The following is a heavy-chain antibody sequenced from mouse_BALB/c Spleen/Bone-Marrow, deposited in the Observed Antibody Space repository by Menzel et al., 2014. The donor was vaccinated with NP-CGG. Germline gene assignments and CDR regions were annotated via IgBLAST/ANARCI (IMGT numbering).Heavy chain of an antibody. CDR1: GYTFTDYA. CDR3: ASYGSSYYAMDY. D-gene: IGHD1-1*01. CDR2: ISTYSGNT. Sequence: LQESGPELVRPGVSVKISCKGSGYTFTDYAMHWVKQSHAKSLEWFGVISTYSGNTNYNQKFKGKATMTVDKSSSTAYMELARLTSEDSAIYYCASYGSSYYAMDYWGQGTSVTVSS. V-gene: IGHV1-67*01. J-gene: IGHJ4*01.